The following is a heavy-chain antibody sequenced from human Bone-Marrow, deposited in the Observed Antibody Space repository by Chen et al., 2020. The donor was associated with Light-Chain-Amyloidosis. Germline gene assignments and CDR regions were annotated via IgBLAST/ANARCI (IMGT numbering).Heavy chain of an antibody. D-gene: IGHD3-9*01. Sequence: EVQLVESGGGLLQRGGSLRLSCAASGFAFSSYAMSWVRQAPGKGLEWVSTISGSGGSRYYGDSVKGRLTISRDNSKIALCLQMNSLRAEDTAVYYCAKDISYDDILPGYPADAFDIWGQGTMVTVSS. CDR2: ISGSGGSR. J-gene: IGHJ3*02. V-gene: IGHV3-23*04. CDR1: GFAFSSYA. CDR3: AKDISYDDILPGYPADAFDI.